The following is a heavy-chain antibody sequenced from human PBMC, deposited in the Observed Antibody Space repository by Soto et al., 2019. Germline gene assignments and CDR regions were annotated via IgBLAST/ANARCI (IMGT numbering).Heavy chain of an antibody. J-gene: IGHJ4*02. CDR1: GFTSSNNT. Sequence: EVQLVESGGGLVKPGGALRHSCAASGFTSSNNTRNWFRQAPGKGLEWVPSISSGRSYIYNAGSVKGRFTISRDNAKNSLYLQMTSLRAEDTAVYYCAGDLRCSGGSWVAYWGQGTLVTVSS. D-gene: IGHD2-15*01. CDR3: AGDLRCSGGSWVAY. CDR2: ISSGRSYI. V-gene: IGHV3-21*01.